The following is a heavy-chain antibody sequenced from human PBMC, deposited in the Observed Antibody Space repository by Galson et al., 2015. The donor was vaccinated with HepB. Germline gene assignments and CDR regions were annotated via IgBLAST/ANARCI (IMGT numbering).Heavy chain of an antibody. CDR2: ISYDGSNK. CDR3: AKDAGPSGISGMDV. D-gene: IGHD1-14*01. CDR1: GFTFSTYA. V-gene: IGHV3-30*18. J-gene: IGHJ6*02. Sequence: SLRLSCAASGFTFSTYAMHWVRQAPGKGLEWVAVISYDGSNKYYADSVKGRFTISRDNSKNTLYLQMNSLRAEDTAVYYCAKDAGPSGISGMDVWGQGTTVTVSS.